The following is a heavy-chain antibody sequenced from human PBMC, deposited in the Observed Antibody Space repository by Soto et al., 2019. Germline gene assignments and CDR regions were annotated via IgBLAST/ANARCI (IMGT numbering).Heavy chain of an antibody. CDR1: GYTFTSYG. V-gene: IGHV1-18*01. D-gene: IGHD6-13*01. CDR3: ARVSDRYSSSWYRTGYYYGMDV. J-gene: IGHJ6*02. CDR2: ISAYNGNT. Sequence: QVQLVQSGAEVKQPGASVKVSCKASGYTFTSYGISWVRQAPGQGLEWMGWISAYNGNTNYAQKLQGRVTMTTDTSTSTAYMELRSLRSDDTAVYYCARVSDRYSSSWYRTGYYYGMDVWGQGTTVTVSS.